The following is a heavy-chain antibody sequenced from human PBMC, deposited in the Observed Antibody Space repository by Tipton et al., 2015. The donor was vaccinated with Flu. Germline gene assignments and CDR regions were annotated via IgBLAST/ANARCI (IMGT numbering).Heavy chain of an antibody. Sequence: QSGAEVKKAGASVKVSCKASGYTFSSYGISWVRQAPGQGLEWMGWISPYNGKIKYAKKFQGRVTMTTDTSTSTAYMELRSLRSDDTAVYYCARTAKIWLAVAGIQVWFDAWGQGTLVTVSS. D-gene: IGHD6-19*01. J-gene: IGHJ5*02. CDR2: ISPYNGKI. CDR1: GYTFSSYG. CDR3: ARTAKIWLAVAGIQVWFDA. V-gene: IGHV1-18*01.